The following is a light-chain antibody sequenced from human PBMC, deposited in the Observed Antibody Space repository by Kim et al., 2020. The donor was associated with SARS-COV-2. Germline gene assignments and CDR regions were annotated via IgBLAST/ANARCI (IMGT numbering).Light chain of an antibody. CDR3: QQYDSDLWT. CDR1: QSISTW. Sequence: DIQMTQSPSTLPASLGDRITITCRASQSISTWLAWYQQKPGKAPKLLIYKASNLQSGVPSRFSGSGSGTEFTLTISNLQPDDFATYYCQQYDSDLWTFGQGTKVDIK. J-gene: IGKJ1*01. V-gene: IGKV1-5*03. CDR2: KAS.